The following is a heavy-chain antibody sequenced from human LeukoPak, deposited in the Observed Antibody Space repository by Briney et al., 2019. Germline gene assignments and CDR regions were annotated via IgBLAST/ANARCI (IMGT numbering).Heavy chain of an antibody. V-gene: IGHV3-7*01. J-gene: IGHJ4*02. D-gene: IGHD7-27*01. CDR2: TRRDGSDT. CDR1: GFSFSTYE. CDR3: ASLAGVPDY. Sequence: GGSLRLSCAASGFSFSTYEMSWVRQAPGKGLEWVAKTRRDGSDTHYVDSVKGRFTISRDNVEKSLYLQMHSLGAEDTAVYYRASLAGVPDYWGQGTLVTVSS.